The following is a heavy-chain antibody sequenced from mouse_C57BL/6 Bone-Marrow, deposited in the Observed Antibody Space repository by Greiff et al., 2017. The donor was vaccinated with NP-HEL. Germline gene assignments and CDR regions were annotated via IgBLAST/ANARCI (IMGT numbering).Heavy chain of an antibody. CDR2: ISSGGSYT. D-gene: IGHD2-5*01. Sequence: EVKLMESGGDLVKPGGSLKLSCAASGFTFSSYGMSWVRQTPDKRLEWVATISSGGSYTYYPDSVKGRFTISRDNAKNTLYLQMRSLKSEDTAMYYCARQLYYSNYSWCAYWGQGTLVTVSA. J-gene: IGHJ3*01. CDR3: ARQLYYSNYSWCAY. CDR1: GFTFSSYG. V-gene: IGHV5-6*01.